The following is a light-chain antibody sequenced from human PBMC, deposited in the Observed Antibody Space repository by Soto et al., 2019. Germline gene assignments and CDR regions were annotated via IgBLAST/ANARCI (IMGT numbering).Light chain of an antibody. Sequence: EIVLTQSPATLSLSPGESATLSCRASQSLSHYLAWYQQKPGQPPRLLIYDASHRATGIPVRFSGSGSGTDFTLTISSLEPEDFAVYYCQQRTYSITFGQWTRLEIK. CDR3: QQRTYSIT. V-gene: IGKV3-11*01. CDR1: QSLSHY. J-gene: IGKJ5*01. CDR2: DAS.